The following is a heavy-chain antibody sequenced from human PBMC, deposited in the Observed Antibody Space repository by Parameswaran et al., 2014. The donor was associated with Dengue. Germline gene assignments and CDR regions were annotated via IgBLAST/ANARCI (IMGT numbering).Heavy chain of an antibody. J-gene: IGHJ4*02. CDR3: AKETRIEVAGDFDS. Sequence: WIRQPPGKGLEWVSAISWNSDNMGYADSVQGRFTISRDNAKNSLYLQMNNLRAEDTALYYCAKETRIEVAGDFDSWGQGTLVTVSS. D-gene: IGHD3-22*01. V-gene: IGHV3-9*01. CDR2: ISWNSDNM.